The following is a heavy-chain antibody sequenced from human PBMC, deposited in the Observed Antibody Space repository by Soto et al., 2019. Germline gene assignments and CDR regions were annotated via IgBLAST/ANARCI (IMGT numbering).Heavy chain of an antibody. Sequence: PSETLSLTCTVSGGSISSYYWSWIRQPPGKGLEWIGYIYYSGSTNYNPSLKSRVTISVDTSKNQFSLKLSSVTAADTAVHYCARDNGGYQPVYYGMDVWGQGTTVTVSS. CDR3: ARDNGGYQPVYYGMDV. J-gene: IGHJ6*02. D-gene: IGHD2-2*01. V-gene: IGHV4-59*01. CDR2: IYYSGST. CDR1: GGSISSYY.